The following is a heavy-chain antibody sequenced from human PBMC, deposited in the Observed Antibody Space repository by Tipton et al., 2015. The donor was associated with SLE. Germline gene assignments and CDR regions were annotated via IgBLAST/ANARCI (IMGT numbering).Heavy chain of an antibody. CDR1: GSSITNFY. CDR3: AKHYFDSSGSYLFFDY. J-gene: IGHJ4*02. Sequence: TLSLTCTVSGSSITNFYWSWIRQPPGKGLEWIGYIYPSGGTNYNPSLRSRVTISEDTSKNQFSLKLASVTAADTAVYYCAKHYFDSSGSYLFFDYWGRGTLVTVSS. D-gene: IGHD3-22*01. CDR2: IYPSGGT. V-gene: IGHV4-4*09.